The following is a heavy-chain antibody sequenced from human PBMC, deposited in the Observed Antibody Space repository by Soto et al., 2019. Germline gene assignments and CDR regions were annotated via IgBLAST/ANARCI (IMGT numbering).Heavy chain of an antibody. V-gene: IGHV4-30-4*08. CDR3: ARGGARWTGYFDS. J-gene: IGHJ4*02. D-gene: IGHD2-15*01. CDR2: IYYSGSS. CDR1: FGSISVDYY. Sequence: PSETLSLTCTVSFGSISVDYYGSCIRQSPEKVLEWIGYIYYSGSSYSNPALQSRLSMSLDTSKNQFSLKLRSVTAADTAVYYCARGGARWTGYFDSWGQGALVTVSS.